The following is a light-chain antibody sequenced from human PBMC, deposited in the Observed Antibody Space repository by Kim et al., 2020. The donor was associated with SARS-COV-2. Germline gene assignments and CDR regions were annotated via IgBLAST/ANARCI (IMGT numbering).Light chain of an antibody. CDR1: SNDVGYYNY. CDR3: ASYTRTTTWV. Sequence: GQSIAISCTGTSNDVGYYNYVCWFQQHPGKAPKLIISDVTKRPSGVSDRFSGSKSGNTASLTISGLQAEDEADYYCASYTRTTTWVFGGGTQLTVL. V-gene: IGLV2-14*03. J-gene: IGLJ3*02. CDR2: DVT.